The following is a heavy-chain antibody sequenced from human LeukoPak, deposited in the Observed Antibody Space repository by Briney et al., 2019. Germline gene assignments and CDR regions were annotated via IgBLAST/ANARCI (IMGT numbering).Heavy chain of an antibody. CDR1: GYTLTELS. Sequence: ASVKVSCKVSGYTLTELSMHWVRQAPGKGLEWMGGFDPEDGETIYAQKFQGRVTMTEDTSTDTAYMELSSLRSEDTAVYYCARAPQISVDTAMVYYFDYWGQGTLVTVSS. V-gene: IGHV1-24*01. J-gene: IGHJ4*02. CDR2: FDPEDGET. D-gene: IGHD5-18*01. CDR3: ARAPQISVDTAMVYYFDY.